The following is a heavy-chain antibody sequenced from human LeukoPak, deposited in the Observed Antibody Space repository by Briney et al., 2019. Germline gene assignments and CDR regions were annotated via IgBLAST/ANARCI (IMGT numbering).Heavy chain of an antibody. J-gene: IGHJ5*02. CDR3: ARGVQVLLWFGENPADNWFDP. V-gene: IGHV1-46*01. Sequence: ASVKVSCKASGYTFTSYYMHWVRQAPGQGLEWMGIINPSGGSTSYAQKFQGRVTMTRDMSTSTVYMELSSLRSEDTAVYYCARGVQVLLWFGENPADNWFDPWGQGTLVTVSS. D-gene: IGHD3-10*01. CDR2: INPSGGST. CDR1: GYTFTSYY.